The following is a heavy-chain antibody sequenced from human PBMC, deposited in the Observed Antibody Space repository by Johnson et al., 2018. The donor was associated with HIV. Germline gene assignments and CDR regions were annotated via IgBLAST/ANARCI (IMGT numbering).Heavy chain of an antibody. CDR2: ISYDGSNK. J-gene: IGHJ3*02. Sequence: QVQLVESGGGLVKPGVSLRLSCVASGFTFSNYWMSWVRQAPGKGLEWVAVISYDGSNKYYADSVKGRFTISRDNSKNTLYLQMNSLRAEDTAVYYCAKASGNGYYVDAFDIWGQGTRVTVSS. CDR3: AKASGNGYYVDAFDI. V-gene: IGHV3-30*14. CDR1: GFTFSNYW. D-gene: IGHD3-3*01.